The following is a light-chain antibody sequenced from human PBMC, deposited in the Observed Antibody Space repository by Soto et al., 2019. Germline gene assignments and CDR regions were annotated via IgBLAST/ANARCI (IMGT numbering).Light chain of an antibody. CDR1: QSLLNSNGYNY. CDR2: LGS. J-gene: IGKJ4*01. V-gene: IGKV2-28*01. CDR3: MQAVHNPLT. Sequence: DIVMTQSPLSLPVTPGEPASISCRSSQSLLNSNGYNYLDWYLQKPGQSPQLLIYLGSNRASGVPDRFSGSGSGTDFTLKISRVEAEDVGVYHCMQAVHNPLTFGGGTKVDIK.